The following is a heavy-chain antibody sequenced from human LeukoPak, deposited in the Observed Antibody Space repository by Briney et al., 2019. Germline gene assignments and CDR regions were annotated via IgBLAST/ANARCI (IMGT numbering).Heavy chain of an antibody. D-gene: IGHD5-18*01. CDR2: IYYSGST. CDR3: ARDRERGYSYGFYYYYYMDV. Sequence: SETLSLTCTVSGGSISSSSYYWGWIRQPPGKGLEWIGSIYYSGSTYYNPSLKSRVTISVDTSKNQFSLKLSSVTAADTAVYYCARDRERGYSYGFYYYYYMDVWGKGTTVTISS. V-gene: IGHV4-39*07. J-gene: IGHJ6*03. CDR1: GGSISSSSYY.